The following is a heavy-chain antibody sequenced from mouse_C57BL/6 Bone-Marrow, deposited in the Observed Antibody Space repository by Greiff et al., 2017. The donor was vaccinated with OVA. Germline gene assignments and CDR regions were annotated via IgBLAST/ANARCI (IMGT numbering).Heavy chain of an antibody. CDR2: IRLKSDNYAT. D-gene: IGHD1-1*01. J-gene: IGHJ1*03. CDR1: GFTFSNYW. Sequence: DVKLVESGGGLVQPGGSMKLSCVASGFTFSNYWMNWVRQSPEKGLEWVAQIRLKSDNYATHYAESVKGRFTITRDDSKSRVYLQMNNLRAEDTGIYYCPIYYYGSRGYFDVWGTGTTVTVSS. CDR3: PIYYYGSRGYFDV. V-gene: IGHV6-3*01.